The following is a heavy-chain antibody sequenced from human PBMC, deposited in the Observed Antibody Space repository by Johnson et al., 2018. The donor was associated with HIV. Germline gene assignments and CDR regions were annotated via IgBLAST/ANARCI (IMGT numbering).Heavy chain of an antibody. J-gene: IGHJ3*02. CDR3: ARDMRWSKAFDI. CDR2: INWNGGRA. D-gene: IGHD3-3*01. Sequence: VQLVESGGGVVRPGGSLRLSCAASGFTFDDYGMSWVRQAPGEGLEWVSGINWNGGRAGYADSVKGRFTISRDNAKNSLYLQMNSLRAEDTALYYCARDMRWSKAFDIWGQGTMVTVSS. CDR1: GFTFDDYG. V-gene: IGHV3-20*04.